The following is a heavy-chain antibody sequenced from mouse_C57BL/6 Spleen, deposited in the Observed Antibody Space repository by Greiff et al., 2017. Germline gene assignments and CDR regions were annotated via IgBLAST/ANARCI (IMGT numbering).Heavy chain of an antibody. J-gene: IGHJ4*01. CDR2: INPNNGGT. D-gene: IGHD2-4*01. V-gene: IGHV1-18*01. CDR3: ATVYDYDDRGDYYAMDY. Sequence: EVQLQQSGPELVKPGASVKIPCKASGYTFTDYNMDWVKQSHGKSLEWIGDINPNNGGTIYNQKFKGKATLTVDKSSSTAYMELRSLTSEDTAVYYCATVYDYDDRGDYYAMDYWGQGTSVTVSS. CDR1: GYTFTDYN.